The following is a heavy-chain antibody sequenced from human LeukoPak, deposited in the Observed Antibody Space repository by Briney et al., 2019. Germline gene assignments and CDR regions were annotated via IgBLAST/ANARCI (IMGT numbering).Heavy chain of an antibody. J-gene: IGHJ4*02. CDR3: ARVGYSGWNLEY. D-gene: IGHD5-12*01. Sequence: GGSLRLSCAASGFTFRSYWMSRVRQAPGKGLEWVANINQGGSVKYYVDSVKGRFTISRDDAKNSLYVQMNSLRDEDTAVYYCARVGYSGWNLEYWGQGTLVTVSS. CDR1: GFTFRSYW. V-gene: IGHV3-7*01. CDR2: INQGGSVK.